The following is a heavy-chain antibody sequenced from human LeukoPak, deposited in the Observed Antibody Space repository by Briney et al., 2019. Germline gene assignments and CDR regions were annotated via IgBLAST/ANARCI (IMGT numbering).Heavy chain of an antibody. V-gene: IGHV3-23*01. CDR1: GFTFSSYA. CDR2: IRGSGDNT. J-gene: IGHJ4*02. Sequence: GGSLRLSCAASGFTFSSYAMSWVRQAPGKGLEWVSGIRGSGDNTYYADSVKGRFTISRDNSKNTLYVQVNSLGTEDTAAYYCAKGSYYDSSGSFYFDYWGQGTLVTVSS. CDR3: AKGSYYDSSGSFYFDY. D-gene: IGHD3-22*01.